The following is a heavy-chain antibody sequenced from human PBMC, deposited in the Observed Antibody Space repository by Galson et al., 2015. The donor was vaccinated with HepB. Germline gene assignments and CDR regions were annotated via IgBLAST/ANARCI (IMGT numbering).Heavy chain of an antibody. J-gene: IGHJ6*03. CDR2: ISSSGSTI. CDR1: GFTFSDYY. D-gene: IGHD6-6*01. Sequence: SLRLSCAASGFTFSDYYMSWIRQAPGKGLEWVSYISSSGSTIYYADSVKGRFTISRDNAKNSLYLQMNSLRAEDTAVYYCARLRAARPSYYYMDVWGKGTTVTVSS. V-gene: IGHV3-11*01. CDR3: ARLRAARPSYYYMDV.